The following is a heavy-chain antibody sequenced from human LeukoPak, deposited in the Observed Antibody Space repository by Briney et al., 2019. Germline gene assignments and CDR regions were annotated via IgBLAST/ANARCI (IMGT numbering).Heavy chain of an antibody. CDR2: INHSGST. CDR1: GGSFSGYY. J-gene: IGHJ5*02. D-gene: IGHD3-3*01. Sequence: PSETLSLTCAVYGGSFSGYYWSWIRQPPGKGMKWIGEINHSGSTNYNPSLKSRVTISVDTSKNQFSLKLSSVTAADTAVYYCARAAEGFWSGYYIAWFDPWGQGTLVTVSS. CDR3: ARAAEGFWSGYYIAWFDP. V-gene: IGHV4-34*01.